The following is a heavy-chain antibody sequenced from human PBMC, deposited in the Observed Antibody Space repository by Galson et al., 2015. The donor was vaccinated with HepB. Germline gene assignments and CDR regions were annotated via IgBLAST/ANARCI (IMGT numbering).Heavy chain of an antibody. CDR2: ISISSGYI. CDR1: GFTFSSYS. D-gene: IGHD6-6*01. CDR3: ARDRHNDY. V-gene: IGHV3-21*01. Sequence: LRLSCAASGFTFSSYSMNWVRQAPGKGLEWVSSISISSGYIYYADSVKGRFTISRDNAKNSLYLQMNSLRAEDTAVYYCARDRHNDYWGQGTLVTVSS. J-gene: IGHJ4*02.